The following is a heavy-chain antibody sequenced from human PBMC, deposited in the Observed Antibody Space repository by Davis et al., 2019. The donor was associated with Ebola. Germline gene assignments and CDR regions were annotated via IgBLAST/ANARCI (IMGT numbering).Heavy chain of an antibody. V-gene: IGHV4-59*01. CDR1: GGSMSSYY. CDR2: IYYSGST. CDR3: ARDSTTTVTTLDY. Sequence: SETLSLTCTVSGGSMSSYYWSWIRQPPGKGLEWIGYIYYSGSTNYNPSLKSRVTISVDTSKFSLKLTSVTAADTAVYYCARDSTTTVTTLDYWGQGTLVTVSS. D-gene: IGHD4-17*01. J-gene: IGHJ4*02.